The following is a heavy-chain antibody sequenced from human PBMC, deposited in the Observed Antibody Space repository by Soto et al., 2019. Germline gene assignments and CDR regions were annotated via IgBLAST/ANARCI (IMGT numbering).Heavy chain of an antibody. CDR1: GDTFSTDV. CDR3: ARGYNYGRSYYYYYGMDV. J-gene: IGHJ6*02. V-gene: IGHV1-69*12. CDR2: IIPVFGTA. Sequence: QVQLVQSGAEVREPGSSVKVSCKASGDTFSTDVISWVRQAPGQGLEWMGGIIPVFGTANYAQKFQGRVTITADESTNTAYMDLSILSSEDTAVFYCARGYNYGRSYYYYYGMDVWGQGTTVTVSS. D-gene: IGHD5-18*01.